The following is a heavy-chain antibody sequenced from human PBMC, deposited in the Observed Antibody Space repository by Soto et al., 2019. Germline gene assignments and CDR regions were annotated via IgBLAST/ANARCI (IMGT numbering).Heavy chain of an antibody. Sequence: PGESLKISCKGSGYSFTSYWISWVRQMPGKGLEWMGRIDPSDSYTNYSPSFQGHVTVSADKSISTAYLQWSSLKASDTAMYYCARLYYDSSGYTHYYYYGMDVWGQGTTVTVS. V-gene: IGHV5-10-1*01. CDR3: ARLYYDSSGYTHYYYYGMDV. CDR2: IDPSDSYT. CDR1: GYSFTSYW. D-gene: IGHD3-22*01. J-gene: IGHJ6*02.